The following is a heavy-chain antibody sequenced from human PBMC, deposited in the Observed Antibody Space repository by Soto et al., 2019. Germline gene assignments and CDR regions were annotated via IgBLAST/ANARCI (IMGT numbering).Heavy chain of an antibody. CDR3: ARGLPAVVVVRSGAFDI. D-gene: IGHD2-15*01. CDR2: IYYSGST. J-gene: IGHJ3*02. CDR1: GGSISSGDYY. Sequence: NPSETLSLTCTVSGGSISSGDYYWSWIRQPPGKGLEWIGYIYYSGSTYYNPSLKSRVTISVDTSKNQFSLKLSSVTAADTAVYYCARGLPAVVVVRSGAFDIWGQGTMVT. V-gene: IGHV4-30-4*01.